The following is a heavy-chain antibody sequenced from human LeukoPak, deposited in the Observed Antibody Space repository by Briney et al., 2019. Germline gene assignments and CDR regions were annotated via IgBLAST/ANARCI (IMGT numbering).Heavy chain of an antibody. CDR1: GGSFSGYY. V-gene: IGHV4-34*01. D-gene: IGHD3-10*01. CDR2: INHSGST. J-gene: IGHJ6*03. Sequence: PSETLSLTCAVYGGSFSGYYWSWIRQPPGKGLEWIGEINHSGSTNYNPSLKSRVTISVDTSKNQFSLKLSSVTAADTAVYYCARTAEDRGPNYYYYYMDVWGKGTTVTVSS. CDR3: ARTAEDRGPNYYYYYMDV.